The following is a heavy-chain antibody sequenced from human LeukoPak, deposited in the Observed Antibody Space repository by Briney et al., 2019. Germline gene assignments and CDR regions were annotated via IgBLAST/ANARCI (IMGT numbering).Heavy chain of an antibody. CDR1: GGTFSSYA. CDR3: ARGGIGSRSYYLGSWYYGMDV. J-gene: IGHJ6*02. Sequence: GASVKVSCKASGGTFSSYAISWVRQAPGQGLEWMGGIIPIFGTANYAQKFQGRVTITADESTSTAYMELSSLRSEDTAVYYCARGGIGSRSYYLGSWYYGMDVWGQGTTVTVSS. CDR2: IIPIFGTA. D-gene: IGHD3-10*01. V-gene: IGHV1-69*13.